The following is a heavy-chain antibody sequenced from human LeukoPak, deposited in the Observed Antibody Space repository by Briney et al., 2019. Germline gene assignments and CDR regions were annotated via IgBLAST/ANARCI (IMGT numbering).Heavy chain of an antibody. Sequence: SVKVSCKASGGTFSSYAISWVRQAPGQGLEWMGGIIPIFGTANYAQKFQGRVTITADKSTSTACMELSSLRSEDTAVYYCASSPGVLYSSSWYYFDYWGQGTLVTVSS. V-gene: IGHV1-69*06. J-gene: IGHJ4*02. CDR2: IIPIFGTA. CDR3: ASSPGVLYSSSWYYFDY. CDR1: GGTFSSYA. D-gene: IGHD6-13*01.